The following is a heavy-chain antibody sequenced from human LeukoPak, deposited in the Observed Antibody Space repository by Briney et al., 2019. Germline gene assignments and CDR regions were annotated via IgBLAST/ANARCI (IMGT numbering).Heavy chain of an antibody. Sequence: VASVKVSCKVSGYTLTELSMHWVRQAPGKGLEWMGGFDPEDGETIYAQKFQGRVTMTEDTSTDTAYMELSSLGSEDTAVYYCATHDFWSIGYWGQGTLVTVSS. J-gene: IGHJ4*02. CDR1: GYTLTELS. D-gene: IGHD3-3*01. CDR3: ATHDFWSIGY. CDR2: FDPEDGET. V-gene: IGHV1-24*01.